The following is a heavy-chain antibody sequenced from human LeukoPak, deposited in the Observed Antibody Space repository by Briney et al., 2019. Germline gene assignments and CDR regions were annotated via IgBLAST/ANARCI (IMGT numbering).Heavy chain of an antibody. D-gene: IGHD3-9*01. CDR1: GFTFSNYW. CDR3: IRDWDHFDFDS. J-gene: IGHJ5*01. CDR2: IKGDGSHT. V-gene: IGHV3-74*01. Sequence: GSLRLSCAASGFTFSNYWMHWVRQAPGKGLVWVSRIKGDGSHTIYADSVKGRFTISRDNAKNTLYLQMRSLRAEDTAVYYCIRDWDHFDFDSWGQGTLVTVSS.